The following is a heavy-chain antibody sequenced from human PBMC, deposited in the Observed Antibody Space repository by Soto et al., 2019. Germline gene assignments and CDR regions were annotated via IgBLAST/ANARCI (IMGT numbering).Heavy chain of an antibody. J-gene: IGHJ4*02. V-gene: IGHV1-69*02. CDR3: ARTGPGSSGGRNY. CDR1: GGTFSSYT. Sequence: QVQLVQSGAEVKKPGSSVKVSCKASGGTFSSYTISWVRQAPGQGLEWMGRIIPILGIANYAQKFQGRVTITADKSTRTAYMELSSLRSEDTAVYYCARTGPGSSGGRNYWGQGTLVTVSS. CDR2: IIPILGIA. D-gene: IGHD2-15*01.